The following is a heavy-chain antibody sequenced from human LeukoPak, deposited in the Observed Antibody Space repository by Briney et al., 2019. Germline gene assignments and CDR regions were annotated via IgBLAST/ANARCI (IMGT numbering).Heavy chain of an antibody. CDR1: GGSFSSGDYS. D-gene: IGHD3-22*01. J-gene: IGHJ4*02. CDR2: LFSSGTT. V-gene: IGHV4-61*02. CDR3: AKTGLITMIVVVPGVSLDY. Sequence: SETLSLTCTVSGGSFSSGDYSWNWIRQPAGQGLEWIGRLFSSGTTNYNPSLKSRVTISGDTSNNQFSLKLTSVTAADTAVYYCAKTGLITMIVVVPGVSLDYWGQGTLVTVSS.